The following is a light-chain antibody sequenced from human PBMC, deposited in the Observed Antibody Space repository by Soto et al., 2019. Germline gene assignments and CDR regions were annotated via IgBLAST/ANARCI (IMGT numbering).Light chain of an antibody. Sequence: EIVLTQSPATLSLSPGERATLSCRASQSVSSYLAWYQQKPGQAPRLLIYDASNRATGIPARLSGSGSGTDFTLTISSLEPEDFAVYYCQQRSNWPGGLTFGGGNKVEIK. V-gene: IGKV3-11*01. CDR1: QSVSSY. CDR3: QQRSNWPGGLT. CDR2: DAS. J-gene: IGKJ4*01.